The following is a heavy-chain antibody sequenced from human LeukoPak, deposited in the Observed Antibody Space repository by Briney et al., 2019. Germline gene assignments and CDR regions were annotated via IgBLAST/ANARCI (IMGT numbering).Heavy chain of an antibody. CDR2: IIPIFGTA. D-gene: IGHD3-22*01. CDR3: ARDGDYYDSSGTRTQH. J-gene: IGHJ1*01. Sequence: SVKVSCKASGGTFSSYAISWVRQAPGQGLEWMGRIIPIFGTANYAQKFQGRVTITTDESTSTAYMELSSLRSEDTAVYCCARDGDYYDSSGTRTQHWGQGTLVTVSS. CDR1: GGTFSSYA. V-gene: IGHV1-69*05.